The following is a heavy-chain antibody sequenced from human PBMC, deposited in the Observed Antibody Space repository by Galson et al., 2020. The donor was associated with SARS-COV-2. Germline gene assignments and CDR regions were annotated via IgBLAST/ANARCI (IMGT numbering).Heavy chain of an antibody. D-gene: IGHD6-13*01. CDR1: GGSFSGYY. CDR3: AGGGYSSSWSSEYYYYYGMDV. V-gene: IGHV4-34*01. Sequence: SEPLSLTCAVYGGSFSGYYWSWIRQPPGKGLEWTGEINHRGSTNSNPSLKSRVTISVDTSKNQFSLKLSSVTAADTAVYYCAGGGYSSSWSSEYYYYYGMDVWGQGTTVTVSS. J-gene: IGHJ6*02. CDR2: INHRGST.